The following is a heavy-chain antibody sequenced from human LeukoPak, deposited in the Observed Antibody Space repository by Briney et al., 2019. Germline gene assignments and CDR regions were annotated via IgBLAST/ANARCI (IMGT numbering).Heavy chain of an antibody. D-gene: IGHD6-13*01. V-gene: IGHV4-4*07. CDR2: MYTDGST. Sequence: PSETLSLTCIVSGGSMSSYYWSWIRQPAGKGLEWIGRMYTDGSTNYNPFLNSRVTMSVDTSKKHFYLRLNSVTAADTAVYYCATYDQKLAFDNWGQGTLVTVSS. CDR1: GGSMSSYY. CDR3: ATYDQKLAFDN. J-gene: IGHJ4*02.